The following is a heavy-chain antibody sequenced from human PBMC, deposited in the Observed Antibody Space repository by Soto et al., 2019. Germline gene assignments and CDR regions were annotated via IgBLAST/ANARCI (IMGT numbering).Heavy chain of an antibody. D-gene: IGHD6-19*01. Sequence: PSETLSLTCTVAGGFISSGGYYWSWIRQHPGKGLEWIGYIYYSGSTHYNPSLKSRVTISVDTSKNQFSLQLSSVTAADTAVYYCARGSSGWYFTDYWGQGTLITAPS. CDR2: IYYSGST. J-gene: IGHJ4*02. CDR1: GGFISSGGYY. CDR3: ARGSSGWYFTDY. V-gene: IGHV4-31*03.